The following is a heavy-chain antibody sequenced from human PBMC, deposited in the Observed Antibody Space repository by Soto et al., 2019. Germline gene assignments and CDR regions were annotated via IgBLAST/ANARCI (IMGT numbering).Heavy chain of an antibody. CDR1: GFTFSSYA. D-gene: IGHD3-16*01. CDR3: ANRGSVLGYFEY. J-gene: IGHJ4*02. Sequence: EVQLLESGGNLVQPGGSLRLSCADSGFTFSSYAMTWVRQAPGKGLEWISTITISSSSIYYADSVKGGVTISRDNSKNTLYVQMNSLRAEDTAVYYCANRGSVLGYFEYWGQGTLVTVSS. V-gene: IGHV3-23*01. CDR2: ITISSSSI.